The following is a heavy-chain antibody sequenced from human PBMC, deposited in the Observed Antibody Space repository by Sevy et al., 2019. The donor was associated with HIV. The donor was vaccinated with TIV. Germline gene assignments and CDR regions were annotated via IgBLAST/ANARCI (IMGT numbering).Heavy chain of an antibody. CDR2: ISSSGRST. J-gene: IGHJ4*02. D-gene: IGHD2-2*01. CDR3: ARDGGCSSTSCLLYFDY. CDR1: GFTFSSYA. Sequence: GESLKIACAASGFTFSSYAMNWVRQAPGKGLEWVSSISSSGRSTYYADSVKGRFTISRENAKNSLYLQMNSLRAEDTAVYYCARDGGCSSTSCLLYFDYWGQGSLVTVSS. V-gene: IGHV3-21*01.